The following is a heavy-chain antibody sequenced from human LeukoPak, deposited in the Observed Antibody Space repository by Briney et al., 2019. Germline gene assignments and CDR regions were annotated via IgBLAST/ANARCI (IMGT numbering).Heavy chain of an antibody. D-gene: IGHD3/OR15-3a*01. J-gene: IGHJ4*02. CDR1: GGSISSGGYY. V-gene: IGHV4-31*03. CDR3: ARQPPIGPFDY. Sequence: SDTLSLTCTVSGGSISSGGYYWSWIRQHPGKGLAWIWYIYYSGTTYYNPSLKSRVTISVDTSKNQFSLKLSSVTAADTAVYYCARQPPIGPFDYWGQGTLVTVSS. CDR2: IYYSGTT.